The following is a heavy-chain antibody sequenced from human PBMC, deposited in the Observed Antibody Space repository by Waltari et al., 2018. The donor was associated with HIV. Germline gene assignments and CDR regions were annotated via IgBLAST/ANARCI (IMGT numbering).Heavy chain of an antibody. CDR2: ISSSSSYI. V-gene: IGHV3-21*01. Sequence: EVQLVASGGGLVKPGGSVSLYCAASGFPFSSCTLDWFRRAPGKGLEWVSSISSSSSYIYYADSVKGRFTISRDNAKNSLYLQMNSLRAEDTAVYYCARDRGEWEYSYGSYYFDYWGQGTLVTVSS. CDR1: GFPFSSCT. CDR3: ARDRGEWEYSYGSYYFDY. D-gene: IGHD5-18*01. J-gene: IGHJ4*02.